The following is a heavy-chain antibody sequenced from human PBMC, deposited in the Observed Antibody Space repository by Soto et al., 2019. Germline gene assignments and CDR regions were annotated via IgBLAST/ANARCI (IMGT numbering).Heavy chain of an antibody. V-gene: IGHV1-58*01. CDR3: ANGYSYGYSNWFDP. CDR1: GFTFTSSA. Sequence: SVKVSCKASGFTFTSSAVQWVRQARGQRLEWIGWIGVGSGNRHYAQKFQERVTITRDMSTNTAYMELSSLRSEDTAVYYCANGYSYGYSNWFDPWGQGTLVTVSS. J-gene: IGHJ5*02. D-gene: IGHD5-18*01. CDR2: IGVGSGNR.